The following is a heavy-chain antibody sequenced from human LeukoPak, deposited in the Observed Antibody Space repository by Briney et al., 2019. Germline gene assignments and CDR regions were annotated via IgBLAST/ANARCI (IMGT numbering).Heavy chain of an antibody. D-gene: IGHD6-13*01. CDR1: DGSISSSSYY. J-gene: IGHJ4*02. CDR3: ARGLVAAAGILGYFDY. V-gene: IGHV4-39*07. Sequence: PSETLSLTCSVSDGSISSSSYYWDWIRQPPGKGLEWIGSIYYSGSTYSNPSLKSRVTISVDTSKNQFSLKLSSVTAADTAVYYCARGLVAAAGILGYFDYWGQGTLVTVSS. CDR2: IYYSGST.